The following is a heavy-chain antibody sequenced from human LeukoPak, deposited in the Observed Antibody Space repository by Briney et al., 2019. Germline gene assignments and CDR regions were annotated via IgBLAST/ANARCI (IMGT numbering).Heavy chain of an antibody. CDR2: IYYSGST. Sequence: SETLSLTCTVSGGSISSSSYYWGWIRQPPGKGLEWIGSIYYSGSTYYNPSLKSRVTISVDTSKNQFSLKLSSVTAADTAVYYCARLRLYGGHFDYWGQGTLVTVSS. CDR1: GGSISSSSYY. V-gene: IGHV4-39*01. D-gene: IGHD3-16*01. J-gene: IGHJ4*02. CDR3: ARLRLYGGHFDY.